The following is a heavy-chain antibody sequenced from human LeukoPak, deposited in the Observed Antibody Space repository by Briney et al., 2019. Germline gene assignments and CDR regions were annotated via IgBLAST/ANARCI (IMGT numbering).Heavy chain of an antibody. CDR3: AKYLGSGTSFDD. CDR2: ISGSGGST. D-gene: IGHD3-10*01. Sequence: GGSLRLSCAASGFTFSSFAMTWVRQAPGKGLEWVSSISGSGGSTYYADSVQGRFTISRDNSKNTLYLQMNSLRAEDTAVYYCAKYLGSGTSFDDWGQGTLVTVSS. CDR1: GFTFSSFA. J-gene: IGHJ4*02. V-gene: IGHV3-23*01.